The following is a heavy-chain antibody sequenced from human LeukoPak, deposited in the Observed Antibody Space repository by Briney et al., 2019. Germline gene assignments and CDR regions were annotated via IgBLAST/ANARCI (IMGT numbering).Heavy chain of an antibody. CDR1: GGSFSGYY. V-gene: IGHV4-34*01. CDR3: ARRKPWRWLQLYGTFDY. CDR2: INHSGST. J-gene: IGHJ4*02. D-gene: IGHD5-24*01. Sequence: SETLSLTCAVYGGSFSGYYWSWIRQPPGKGLEWIGEINHSGSTNYNPPLKSRVTISVDTSKNQFSLKLSSVTAADTAVYYCARRKPWRWLQLYGTFDYWGQGTLVTVSS.